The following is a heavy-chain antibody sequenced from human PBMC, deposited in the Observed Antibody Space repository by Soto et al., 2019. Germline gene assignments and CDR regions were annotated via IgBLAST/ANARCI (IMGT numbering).Heavy chain of an antibody. CDR3: XXXXXXWYFDY. J-gene: IGHJ4*02. D-gene: IGHD6-13*01. CDR2: ISGSDGST. Sequence: EVQLLESGGGLVQPGGSLRLSCAASGFTFSSYAMNWVRQAPGKGLEWVSVISGSDGSTYYADSVKGRFTISRDNSKNXXXXXXXXXXXXXXXXYXXXXXXXXWYFDYWGQGTLVTVSS. CDR1: GFTFSSYA. V-gene: IGHV3-23*01.